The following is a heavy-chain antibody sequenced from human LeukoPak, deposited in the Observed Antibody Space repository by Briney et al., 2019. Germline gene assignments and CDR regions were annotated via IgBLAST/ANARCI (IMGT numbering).Heavy chain of an antibody. CDR3: ARDTVTGNKNFDY. CDR1: GYSMRGGYY. J-gene: IGHJ4*02. D-gene: IGHD6-19*01. CDR2: IYHSGST. V-gene: IGHV4-38-2*01. Sequence: SETLSLTCAVSGYSMRGGYYWGWIRRPPGKGLEWIGSIYHSGSTYYNPSLESRVTISVDTSRNQFSLKLNSVTAADTAVYHCARDTVTGNKNFDYWGQGTLVTVSS.